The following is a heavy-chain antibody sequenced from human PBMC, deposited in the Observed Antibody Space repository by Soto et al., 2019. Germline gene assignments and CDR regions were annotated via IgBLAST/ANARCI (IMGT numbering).Heavy chain of an antibody. CDR3: AKPARSEALGGYVDY. V-gene: IGHV3-23*01. CDR1: GFTFSSYA. Sequence: EVQLLESGGALVQPGGSLRLSCAASGFTFSSYAMSWVRQAPGKGLEWVSGLSAGGGTTNYADSVKGRFTISRDNSNNTLYLQMNSLRADDTAVYYCAKPARSEALGGYVDYWGQGTPVTVSS. CDR2: LSAGGGTT. D-gene: IGHD3-16*01. J-gene: IGHJ4*02.